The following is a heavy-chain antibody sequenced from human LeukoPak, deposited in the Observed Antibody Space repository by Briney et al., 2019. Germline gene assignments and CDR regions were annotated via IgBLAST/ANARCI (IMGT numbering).Heavy chain of an antibody. CDR1: GYTFTGYY. V-gene: IGHV1-2*02. J-gene: IGHJ4*02. Sequence: GASVTVSCKPSGYTFTGYYMQWVRQAPGQGLEGMGWINPNSGGTNYAQKFQGRVTMTRDTSISTAYMELSRLRSDDTAVYYCAREGRGYSYFYFDYWGEGTLVTVSS. CDR2: INPNSGGT. CDR3: AREGRGYSYFYFDY. D-gene: IGHD5-18*01.